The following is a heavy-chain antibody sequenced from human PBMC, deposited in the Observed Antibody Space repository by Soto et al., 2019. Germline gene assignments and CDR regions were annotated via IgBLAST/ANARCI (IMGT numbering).Heavy chain of an antibody. V-gene: IGHV3-23*01. CDR1: GFTFSSFA. Sequence: GGSLRLSCADSGFTFSSFAMSWVRQAPGKGLEWVSAISSGGGSTNYADSVKGRFTISRDNSKNTLYLQMNSLRAEDTAVYYCARDRYSGYEQLNYFDYWGQGTLVTVSS. CDR3: ARDRYSGYEQLNYFDY. D-gene: IGHD5-12*01. J-gene: IGHJ4*02. CDR2: ISSGGGST.